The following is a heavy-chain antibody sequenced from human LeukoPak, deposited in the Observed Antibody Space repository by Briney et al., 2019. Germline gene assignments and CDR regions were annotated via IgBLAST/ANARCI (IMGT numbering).Heavy chain of an antibody. J-gene: IGHJ4*02. CDR2: IYSGGST. CDR3: ARDGGVPVDY. V-gene: IGHV3-66*02. D-gene: IGHD3-16*01. CDR1: GFTFSSNY. Sequence: GSLRLSCAASGFTFSSNYMSWVRQAPRKGLEWVSVIYSGGSTYYADSVKGRFTISRDNSKNTPYLQMNSLRAEETAVYYCARDGGVPVDYWGQGTLVTVSS.